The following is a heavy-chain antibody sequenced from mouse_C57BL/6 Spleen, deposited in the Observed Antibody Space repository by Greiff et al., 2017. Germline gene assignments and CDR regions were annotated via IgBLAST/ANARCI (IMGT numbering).Heavy chain of an antibody. J-gene: IGHJ3*01. Sequence: QVQLQQPGTELVKPGASVKLSCKASGYTFTSYWMHWVQQRPGQGLEWIGNINPSNGGTNYNEKFKSKATLTVDKSSSTAYMQLSRLTSEDSAVCDCARGTTVVATDAYWGQGTLVTVSA. D-gene: IGHD1-1*01. CDR1: GYTFTSYW. CDR2: INPSNGGT. CDR3: ARGTTVVATDAY. V-gene: IGHV1-53*01.